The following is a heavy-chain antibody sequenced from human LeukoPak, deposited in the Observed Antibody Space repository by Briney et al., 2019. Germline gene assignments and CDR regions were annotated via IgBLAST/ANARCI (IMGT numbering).Heavy chain of an antibody. CDR2: ISSSSSTL. Sequence: GGSLRLSCAASGFTFSSYSMNWVRQAPGKGLEWVSFISSSSSTLYYADSVKGRFTISRDNAQNSVYLQMNSLRAEDTAVYYCARETRRGTNFDYWGQGTQVTVSS. V-gene: IGHV3-48*01. CDR1: GFTFSSYS. CDR3: ARETRRGTNFDY. J-gene: IGHJ4*02.